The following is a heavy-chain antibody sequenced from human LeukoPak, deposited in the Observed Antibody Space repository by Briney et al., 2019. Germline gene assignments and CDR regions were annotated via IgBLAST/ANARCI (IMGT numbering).Heavy chain of an antibody. Sequence: GESLKISCKGSGYSFTSYWIGWVRQMPGKGLEWMGIIYPGDSDTRYSPSFQGQVTISADKSITTAYLQWSSLRASDTAMYYCARPYCNGWFNFDYWGQGTLVTVSS. CDR1: GYSFTSYW. D-gene: IGHD6-19*01. CDR3: ARPYCNGWFNFDY. V-gene: IGHV5-51*01. J-gene: IGHJ4*02. CDR2: IYPGDSDT.